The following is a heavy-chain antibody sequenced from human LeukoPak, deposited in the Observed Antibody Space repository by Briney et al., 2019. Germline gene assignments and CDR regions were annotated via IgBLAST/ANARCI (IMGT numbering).Heavy chain of an antibody. CDR3: ARGSSWQNYYYGMDV. CDR1: GFTFSSYA. CDR2: ISGGGST. Sequence: GGSLRLSCAASGFTFSSYAMSWARQAPGKGLEWVSVISGGGSTYYADSVKGRFTISRDNSKNTLYLQMNSLRAEDTAVYYCARGSSWQNYYYGMDVWGQGTTVTVSS. J-gene: IGHJ6*02. D-gene: IGHD6-13*01. V-gene: IGHV3-53*01.